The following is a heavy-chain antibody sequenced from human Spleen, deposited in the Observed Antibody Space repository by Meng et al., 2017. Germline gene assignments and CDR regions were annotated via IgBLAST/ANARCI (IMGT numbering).Heavy chain of an antibody. D-gene: IGHD4-17*01. J-gene: IGHJ4*02. CDR2: INDSGTT. CDR3: ARDNNGYGAVEF. V-gene: IGHV4-39*07. Sequence: QPQLRESGPGLVKPSETLSLTCSVSGDSISSSDSYWGWIRQSPGKGLEWIGEINDSGTTKYNPSLKSRVTLSVDTSKNQFSLKLSSVTAADTAVYYCARDNNGYGAVEFWGQGTLVTVSS. CDR1: GDSISSSDSY.